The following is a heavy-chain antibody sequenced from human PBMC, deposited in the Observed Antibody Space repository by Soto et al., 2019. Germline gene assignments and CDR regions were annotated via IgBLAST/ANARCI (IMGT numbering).Heavy chain of an antibody. CDR2: ISSSGSTI. D-gene: IGHD2-2*02. J-gene: IGHJ6*02. CDR3: AVTDWSSTSCYRYFYFYGMVV. Sequence: GGSLRLSCAASGFTFSDYYMSWIRQAPGKGLEWVSYISSSGSTIYYADSVKGRFTISRDNAKNSLYLQMNSLRAEDTAVYYCAVTDWSSTSCYRYFYFYGMVVWGQGTTVPVPS. CDR1: GFTFSDYY. V-gene: IGHV3-11*01.